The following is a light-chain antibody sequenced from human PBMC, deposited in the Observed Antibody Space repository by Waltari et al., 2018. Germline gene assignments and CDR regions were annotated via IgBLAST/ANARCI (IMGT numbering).Light chain of an antibody. V-gene: IGKV3-20*01. Sequence: DTVLTQSPGTLSLSPGAGCTLVGRASLSVRSAYLAWYQKKPGQAPSLLLYGASRRARGFPDRFSGGGSGTDFTLNISRVEPEDVAMYYCQYYDESPRFTFGQGTKVEIK. CDR3: QYYDESPRFT. CDR1: LSVRSAY. CDR2: GAS. J-gene: IGKJ2*01.